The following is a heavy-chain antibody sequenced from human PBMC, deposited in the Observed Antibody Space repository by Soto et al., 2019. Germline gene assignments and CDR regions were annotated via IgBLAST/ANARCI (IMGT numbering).Heavy chain of an antibody. CDR2: ISFSGGST. D-gene: IGHD2-15*01. CDR1: GFTFSSYA. CDR3: AREDGGGPFDY. J-gene: IGHJ4*02. V-gene: IGHV3-23*01. Sequence: GGSLRLSCAASGFTFSSYAMSWVRQAPGKGLEWVSAISFSGGSTYYADSVKGRFTISRDNSRNTLYLQMDSLRADDTAIYYCAREDGGGPFDYWGQGTLVTVSS.